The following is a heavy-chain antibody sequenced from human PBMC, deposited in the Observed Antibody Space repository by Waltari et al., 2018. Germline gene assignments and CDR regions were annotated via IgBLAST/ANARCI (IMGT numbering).Heavy chain of an antibody. CDR2: MNPNSGNT. V-gene: IGHV1-8*01. CDR3: ARGLGCSGGSCYE. Sequence: QVQLVQSGAEVKKPGASVKVSCKASGYTFPSYAINGVRQATGQGLEWMGWMNPNSGNTGYEQKFQGRVTMTRNTSISTAYMELSSLRSEDTAVYYCARGLGCSGGSCYEWGQGTLVTVSS. D-gene: IGHD2-15*01. J-gene: IGHJ4*02. CDR1: GYTFPSYA.